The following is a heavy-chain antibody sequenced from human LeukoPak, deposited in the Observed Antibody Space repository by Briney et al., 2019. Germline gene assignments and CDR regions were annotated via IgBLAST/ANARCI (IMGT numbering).Heavy chain of an antibody. CDR2: MNPNSGNT. Sequence: ASVKVSCKSSGYTFTSYDINWVRQATGQGLEWMGWMNPNSGNTGYAQKFQGRVTMTRNTSISTAYMELSSLRSEATAVYYCARLVAARLSWFDPWGQGTLVTVSS. D-gene: IGHD6-6*01. CDR3: ARLVAARLSWFDP. J-gene: IGHJ5*02. CDR1: GYTFTSYD. V-gene: IGHV1-8*01.